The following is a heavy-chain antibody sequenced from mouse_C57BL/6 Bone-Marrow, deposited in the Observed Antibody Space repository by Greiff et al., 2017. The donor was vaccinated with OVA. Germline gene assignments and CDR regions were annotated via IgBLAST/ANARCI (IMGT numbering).Heavy chain of an antibody. CDR1: GYAFTNYL. J-gene: IGHJ2*01. CDR2: INPGSGGT. CDR3: ARYTTVVATNYFDY. Sequence: QVQLQQSGAELVRPGTSVKVSCKASGYAFTNYLIEWVKQRPGQGLEWIGVINPGSGGTNYNEKFKGKATLTADTSSSTAYMQLSSLTSEDSAVYFGARYTTVVATNYFDYWGQGTTLTVSS. V-gene: IGHV1-54*01. D-gene: IGHD1-1*01.